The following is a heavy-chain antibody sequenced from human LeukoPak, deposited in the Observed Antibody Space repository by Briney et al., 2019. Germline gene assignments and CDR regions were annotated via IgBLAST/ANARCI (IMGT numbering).Heavy chain of an antibody. J-gene: IGHJ4*02. CDR2: INHSGST. Sequence: PSETLSLTCAVYGGSFSGYYWSWIRQPPGKGLEWIGEINHSGSTNYNPSLKSRVTISVDTSKNQFSLKLSSVAAADTAVYYCAGRGAGHSDYWGQGTLVTVSS. CDR1: GGSFSGYY. CDR3: AGRGAGHSDY. V-gene: IGHV4-34*01. D-gene: IGHD6-19*01.